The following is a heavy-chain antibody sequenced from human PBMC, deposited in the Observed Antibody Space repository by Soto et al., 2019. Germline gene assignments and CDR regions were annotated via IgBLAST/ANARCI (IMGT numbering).Heavy chain of an antibody. D-gene: IGHD1-1*01. Sequence: QVQLQESGPGLVKSSGTLSLTCAVSSGSISSSSWYSWVRQPPGKGLEWIGEIHHSGTTYCNPARESRLSISLDAPRNQFSLRLSSVTTGDTAVYYSAGQGDLSYTWTYWGQGTLVTVSS. V-gene: IGHV4-4*02. CDR2: IHHSGTT. CDR1: SGSISSSSW. CDR3: AGQGDLSYTWTY. J-gene: IGHJ4*02.